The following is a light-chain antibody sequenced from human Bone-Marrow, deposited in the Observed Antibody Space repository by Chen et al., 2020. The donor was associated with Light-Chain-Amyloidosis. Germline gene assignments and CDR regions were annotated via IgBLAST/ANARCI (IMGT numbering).Light chain of an antibody. Sequence: DVQMTQSPSSVSAFVGDRVTITCRASQSINNYLVWYQQRPGNATKLLIYTASTLQSGVPSRVSGSGAGTDFTLTISSLQPEDVATYYCQQANNFPLTFGGGTKVEIK. V-gene: IGKV1-12*01. CDR1: QSINNY. CDR2: TAS. J-gene: IGKJ4*01. CDR3: QQANNFPLT.